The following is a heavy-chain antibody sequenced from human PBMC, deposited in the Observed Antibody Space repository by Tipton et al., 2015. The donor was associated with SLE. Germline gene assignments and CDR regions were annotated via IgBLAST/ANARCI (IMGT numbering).Heavy chain of an antibody. CDR3: AREPLGVSGGESY. J-gene: IGHJ4*02. CDR2: INHSGST. V-gene: IGHV4-34*01. Sequence: TLSLTCAVYGGSFSGYYWSWIRQPPGKGLEWIGEINHSGSTNYNPSLKSRVTISVDTSKNAFSLKLSSVTAADTAGYYCAREPLGVSGGESYWVQETLVTVAS. CDR1: GGSFSGYY. D-gene: IGHD3-16*01.